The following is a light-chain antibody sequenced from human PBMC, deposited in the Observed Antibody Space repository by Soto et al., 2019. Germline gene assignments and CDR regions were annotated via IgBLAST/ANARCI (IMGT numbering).Light chain of an antibody. J-gene: IGKJ4*01. CDR3: QQYDNWPPIP. V-gene: IGKV3-15*01. Sequence: EIVMTQSPATLSASPGERATLSYRASQTISKKLAWYQHKPGQAPRLLIYGASTRVNGIPARFSGSGSGTEFPLTISSLQSEDVAVYYCQQYDNWPPIPFGGGTKVGIK. CDR2: GAS. CDR1: QTISKK.